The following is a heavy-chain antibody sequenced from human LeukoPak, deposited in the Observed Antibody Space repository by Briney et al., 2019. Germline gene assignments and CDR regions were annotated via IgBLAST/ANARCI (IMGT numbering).Heavy chain of an antibody. D-gene: IGHD5/OR15-5a*01. Sequence: GGSLRLSCAASGFTFSSYEMNWVRQAPGKGLEWVSYISSSGSTIYYADSVKGRFTISRDNAKSSLYLQMNSLRAEDTAVYYCAVAPSRDAFDIWGQGTMVTVSS. V-gene: IGHV3-48*03. CDR3: AVAPSRDAFDI. J-gene: IGHJ3*02. CDR2: ISSSGSTI. CDR1: GFTFSSYE.